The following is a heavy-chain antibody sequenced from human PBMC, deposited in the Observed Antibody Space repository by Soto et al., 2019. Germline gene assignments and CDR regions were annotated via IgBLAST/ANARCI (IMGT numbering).Heavy chain of an antibody. V-gene: IGHV1-2*02. CDR2: INPNSGGT. CDR3: ATKVSSRQNHFDI. CDR1: GYTFTGYY. J-gene: IGHJ3*02. Sequence: GASVKVSCKASGYTFTGYYMHWVRQAPGQGLEWMGWINPNSGGTNYAQKFQGRVTMTRDTSISTAYMELSRLRSDDTAVYYCATKVSSRQNHFDIWGQGTMVTVSS.